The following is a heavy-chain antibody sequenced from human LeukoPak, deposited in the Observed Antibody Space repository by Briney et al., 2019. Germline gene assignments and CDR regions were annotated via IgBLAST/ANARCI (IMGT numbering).Heavy chain of an antibody. V-gene: IGHV4-31*03. CDR3: ARDKGWELRNYYYGMDV. CDR2: IYYSGST. Sequence: PSETLSLTCTVSGGSISSGGYYWSWIRQHPGKGLEWIGYIYYSGSTYYNPSLKSRVTISVDTSKNQFSLKLSSVTAADTAVYYCARDKGWELRNYYYGMDVWGQGTTVTVSS. CDR1: GGSISSGGYY. J-gene: IGHJ6*02. D-gene: IGHD1-26*01.